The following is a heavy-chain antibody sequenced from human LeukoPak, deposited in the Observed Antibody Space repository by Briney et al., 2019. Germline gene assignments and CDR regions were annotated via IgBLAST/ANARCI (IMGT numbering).Heavy chain of an antibody. J-gene: IGHJ4*02. D-gene: IGHD3-16*01. V-gene: IGHV3-48*01. CDR2: ISSSSSTI. Sequence: PGGSLRLSCAASGFTFSSYSMNWVRQAPGKGLEWVSYISSSSSTIYYADSVKGRFTISRDNAKNSLYLQMNSLRAEDTAVYFCARDRIMITFGGGIDYWGQGTLVTVSS. CDR1: GFTFSSYS. CDR3: ARDRIMITFGGGIDY.